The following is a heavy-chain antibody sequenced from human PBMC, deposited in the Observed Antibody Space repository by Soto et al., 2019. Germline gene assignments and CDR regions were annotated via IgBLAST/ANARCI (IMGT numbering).Heavy chain of an antibody. D-gene: IGHD3-3*01. CDR2: ISGSGGST. CDR3: AKEGVVILNYYYYYGMDV. Sequence: QTGGSLRLSCAASGFTFSSYAMSWVRQAPGKGLEWVSAISGSGGSTYYADSVKGRFTISRDNSKNTLYLQMNSLRAEDTAVYYCAKEGVVILNYYYYYGMDVWGQGTTVTVSS. CDR1: GFTFSSYA. J-gene: IGHJ6*02. V-gene: IGHV3-23*01.